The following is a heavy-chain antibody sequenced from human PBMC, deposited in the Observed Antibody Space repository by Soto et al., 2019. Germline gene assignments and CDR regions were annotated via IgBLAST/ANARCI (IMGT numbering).Heavy chain of an antibody. V-gene: IGHV1-46*01. D-gene: IGHD3-10*01. CDR2: INPSGGST. J-gene: IGHJ6*02. CDR1: GYTFTSYY. Sequence: ASVKVSCKASGYTFTSYYMHWVRQAPGQGLEWMGIINPSGGSTSYAQTFQGRVTMTRDTSTTTVYMELSSLRSDDTAVYYCARDSAGRGAFYYYGMDVWGQGTTVTVSS. CDR3: ARDSAGRGAFYYYGMDV.